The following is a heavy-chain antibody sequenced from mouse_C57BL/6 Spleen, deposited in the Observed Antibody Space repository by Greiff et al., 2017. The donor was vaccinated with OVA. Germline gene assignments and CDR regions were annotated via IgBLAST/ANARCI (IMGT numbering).Heavy chain of an antibody. V-gene: IGHV1-55*01. CDR1: GYTFTSYW. D-gene: IGHD1-1*01. CDR3: ARGVIYYYGPYYAMDY. J-gene: IGHJ4*01. CDR2: IYPGSGST. Sequence: QVQLQQPGAELVKPGASVKMSCKASGYTFTSYWITWVKQRPGQGLEWIGDIYPGSGSTNYNEKFKSKATLTVDTSSSTAYMQLSSLTSEDSAVYYCARGVIYYYGPYYAMDYWGQGTSVTVSS.